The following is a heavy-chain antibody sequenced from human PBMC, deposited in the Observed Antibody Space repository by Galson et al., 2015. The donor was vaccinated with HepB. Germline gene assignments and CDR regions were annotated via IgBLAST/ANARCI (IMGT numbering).Heavy chain of an antibody. CDR2: IDWDDDK. CDR3: ARTSSLLWFGWSRRWYGMDV. D-gene: IGHD3-10*01. J-gene: IGHJ6*02. CDR1: GFSLSTSGMC. V-gene: IGHV2-70*01. Sequence: PALVKPTQTLTLTCTFSGFSLSTSGMCVSWIRQPPGKALEWLALIDWDDDKYYSTSLKTRLTISKDTSKNQVVLTMTNMDPVDTATYYCARTSSLLWFGWSRRWYGMDVWGQGTTVTVSS.